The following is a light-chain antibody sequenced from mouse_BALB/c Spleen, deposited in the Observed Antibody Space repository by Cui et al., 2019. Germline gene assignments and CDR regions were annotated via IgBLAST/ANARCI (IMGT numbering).Light chain of an antibody. J-gene: IGKJ1*01. V-gene: IGKV4-59*01. Sequence: QIVLNQSPAIMYASPGEKVTMTCSASSSVSYMHWYQQKSGTSPKRWIYDTSKLASGVPARFSGSGSGTSYSLTISSMEAEDAATYYCQQWSSNPRTFGGGTKLEIK. CDR2: DTS. CDR3: QQWSSNPRT. CDR1: SSVSY.